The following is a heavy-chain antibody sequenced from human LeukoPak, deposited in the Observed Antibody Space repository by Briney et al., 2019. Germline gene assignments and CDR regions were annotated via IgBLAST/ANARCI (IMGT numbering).Heavy chain of an antibody. Sequence: GGSLRLSCAASGFTFSRYSMNWVRQAPGKGLEWVSSISISSDYIYYADSVKGRFTISRDNAKNSLYLQMNSLRAEDTAVYYCARGSRFGVVGRDAFDIWGQGTMVTVSS. V-gene: IGHV3-21*01. J-gene: IGHJ3*02. CDR3: ARGSRFGVVGRDAFDI. CDR1: GFTFSRYS. CDR2: ISISSDYI. D-gene: IGHD3-3*01.